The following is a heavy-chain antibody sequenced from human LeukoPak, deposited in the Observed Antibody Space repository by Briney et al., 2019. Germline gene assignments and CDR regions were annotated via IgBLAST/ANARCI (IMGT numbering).Heavy chain of an antibody. J-gene: IGHJ4*02. D-gene: IGHD6-13*01. CDR3: ARGGIAAADIDY. V-gene: IGHV3-33*01. CDR2: IWNDGSNK. Sequence: GGSLRLSCAASGFTFSTYGMHWVRQAPGKGLEGVAVIWNDGSNKYYADSVKGRFTISRDISKNTLHLQMNSLRAEDTAIYYCARGGIAAADIDYWGQGTLVTVSS. CDR1: GFTFSTYG.